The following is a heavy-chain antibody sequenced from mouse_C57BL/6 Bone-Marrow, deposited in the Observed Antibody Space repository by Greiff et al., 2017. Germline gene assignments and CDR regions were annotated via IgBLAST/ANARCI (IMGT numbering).Heavy chain of an antibody. V-gene: IGHV5-4*01. CDR3: ARDSPITTVVASHFDY. CDR2: ISDGGSYT. Sequence: EVKLMESGGGLVKPGGSLKLSCAASGFTFSSYAMSWVRQTPEKRLEWVATISDGGSYTYYPDNVKGRFTISRDNAKNNLYLQMSHLKSEDTAMYYCARDSPITTVVASHFDYWGQGTTLTVSS. J-gene: IGHJ2*01. D-gene: IGHD1-1*01. CDR1: GFTFSSYA.